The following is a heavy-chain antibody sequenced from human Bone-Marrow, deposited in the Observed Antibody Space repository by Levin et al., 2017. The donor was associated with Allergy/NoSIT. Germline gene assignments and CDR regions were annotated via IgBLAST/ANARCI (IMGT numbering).Heavy chain of an antibody. D-gene: IGHD6-19*01. CDR2: IYYSGST. J-gene: IGHJ2*01. CDR3: ARPGSRWFWYFDL. CDR1: GGSISNDY. V-gene: IGHV4-59*01. Sequence: PSETLSLTCTVSGGSISNDYWSWIRLPPGKGLEWIGYIYYSGSTNYNPSLESRVTISVDTSKNQFSLKLTSVTAADTAVYYCARPGSRWFWYFDLWGRGTLVTVSS.